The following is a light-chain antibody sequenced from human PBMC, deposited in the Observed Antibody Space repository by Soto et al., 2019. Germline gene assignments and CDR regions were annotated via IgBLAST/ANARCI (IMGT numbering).Light chain of an antibody. CDR1: NSDVGTYNF. V-gene: IGLV2-14*03. J-gene: IGLJ1*01. Sequence: QSALTQPASVSGSPGQSITISCTGTNSDVGTYNFVSWYQQHPGKLPKLMIFDVSRLPSGVSDRFSGSKSGNTASLTISGLQAEDEGDYYCISYTSSSTHVFGSGTKVTVL. CDR2: DVS. CDR3: ISYTSSSTHV.